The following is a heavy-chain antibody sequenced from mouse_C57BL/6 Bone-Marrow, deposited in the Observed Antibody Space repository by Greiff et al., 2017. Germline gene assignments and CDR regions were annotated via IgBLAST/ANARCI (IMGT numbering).Heavy chain of an antibody. V-gene: IGHV5-4*03. CDR2: ISDGGSYN. Sequence: EVKVVESGGGLVKPGGALKLSCAASGFTFSSYAMSWVRQTPEKRLEWVATISDGGSYNYYPDNVKGRFTISRDNAKNNLYLQMIQLRSEDTAMYYWARGEGSMMVTCFNYWGQGTTLRVCS. CDR3: ARGEGSMMVTCFNY. CDR1: GFTFSSYA. D-gene: IGHD2-3*01. J-gene: IGHJ2*01.